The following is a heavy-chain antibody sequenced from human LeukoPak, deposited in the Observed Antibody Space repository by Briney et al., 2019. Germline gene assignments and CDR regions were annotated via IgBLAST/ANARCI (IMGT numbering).Heavy chain of an antibody. CDR1: GFAFSSYW. Sequence: GGSLRLSCAASGFAFSSYWMHWVRQAPGKGLVWVSRINSDGSSTSYADSVKGRFTISRDNAKNTLYLQMNSLRAEDTAVYCCARGSFKGSGGSSIHLFNYWGQGTLVTVSS. J-gene: IGHJ4*02. D-gene: IGHD2-15*01. V-gene: IGHV3-74*01. CDR3: ARGSFKGSGGSSIHLFNY. CDR2: INSDGSST.